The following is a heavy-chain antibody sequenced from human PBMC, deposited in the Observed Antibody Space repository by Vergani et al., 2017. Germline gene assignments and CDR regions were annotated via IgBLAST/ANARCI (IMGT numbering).Heavy chain of an antibody. V-gene: IGHV4-59*01. D-gene: IGHD3-3*01. CDR1: GGSISSYY. Sequence: QVQLQESGPGLVKPSETLSLTCTVSGGSISSYYWSWIRQPPGKGLEWIGYIYYSGSTNYNPSLQSRVTISVDTSKNQFALELRTVTAADTAVYYCARTDDLVTFDYWGQGSLVTV. CDR2: IYYSGST. CDR3: ARTDDLVTFDY. J-gene: IGHJ4*02.